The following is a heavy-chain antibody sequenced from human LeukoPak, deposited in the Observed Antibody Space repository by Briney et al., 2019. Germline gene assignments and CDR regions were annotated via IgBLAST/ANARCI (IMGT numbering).Heavy chain of an antibody. J-gene: IGHJ4*02. V-gene: IGHV1-18*01. D-gene: IGHD6-19*01. Sequence: ASVKVSCKASGRLFTSYGIAWVRQAPGEGLEWVGWKSNFDGDTKVAEKLQGRVTMTEDTSTDTAYMELSSLRSEDTAVYYCATGGRRIKYSSGWTAWDYWGQGTLVTVSS. CDR1: GRLFTSYG. CDR2: KSNFDGDT. CDR3: ATGGRRIKYSSGWTAWDY.